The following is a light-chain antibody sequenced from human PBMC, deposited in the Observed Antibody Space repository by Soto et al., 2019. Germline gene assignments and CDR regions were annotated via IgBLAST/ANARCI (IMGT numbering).Light chain of an antibody. CDR1: SSDVGSYNL. J-gene: IGLJ1*01. CDR2: EVT. Sequence: QSALTQPASLSGSPGQSITISCTGTSSDVGSYNLVSWYRQYPGQAPKILIYEVTHRPSGVPDRFSGSKSGNTASLTISGLQADDEADYYCSSYTITSSPVFGPGTKLTVL. CDR3: SSYTITSSPV. V-gene: IGLV2-14*02.